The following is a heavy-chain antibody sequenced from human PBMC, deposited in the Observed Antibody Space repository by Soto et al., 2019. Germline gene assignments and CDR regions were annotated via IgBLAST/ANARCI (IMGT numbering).Heavy chain of an antibody. V-gene: IGHV5-51*01. Sequence: PGESLKISFEVSGYSFTSYWMGLVRQIPGIGLEWMGIIHPGDSDIRYSPSFQGQVTISADKSITTAYLQWSSLKASDTAMYYCARHLEGYGMDVWGQGTTVTVSS. J-gene: IGHJ6*02. CDR3: ARHLEGYGMDV. CDR2: IHPGDSDI. CDR1: GYSFTSYW.